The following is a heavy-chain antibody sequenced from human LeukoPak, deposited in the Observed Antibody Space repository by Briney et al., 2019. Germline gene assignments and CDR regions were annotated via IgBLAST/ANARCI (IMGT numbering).Heavy chain of an antibody. CDR1: GGSISSYY. J-gene: IGHJ4*02. CDR2: IYYSGST. D-gene: IGHD5-18*01. Sequence: PSETLSLTCTVSGGSISSYYWSWIRQPPGKGLEWIGYIYYSGSTNYNPSLKSRVTISVDTSKNQFTLKLSSVTAADTAVYYCARLEGMDTAMVGYFDYWGQGTLVTVSS. CDR3: ARLEGMDTAMVGYFDY. V-gene: IGHV4-59*08.